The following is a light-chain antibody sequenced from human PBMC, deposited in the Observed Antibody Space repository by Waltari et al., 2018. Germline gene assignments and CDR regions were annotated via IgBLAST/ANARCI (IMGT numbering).Light chain of an antibody. J-gene: IGKJ4*01. Sequence: DIQVTQSPSSLSASVGDRVTITCQASQDISHYLNWYQQRPGKAPKVLIYDATLLKIGVPSRFSGSGSGTDFTFTISSLQPEDIATYYCQQHDNLPLTFGRGTKVEIK. CDR1: QDISHY. CDR3: QQHDNLPLT. CDR2: DAT. V-gene: IGKV1-33*01.